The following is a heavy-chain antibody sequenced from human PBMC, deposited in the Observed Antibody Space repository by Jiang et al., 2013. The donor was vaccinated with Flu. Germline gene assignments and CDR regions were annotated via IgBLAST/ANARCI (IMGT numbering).Heavy chain of an antibody. CDR1: GYTLTELS. CDR3: ATRVAVAGIGEYYFDY. CDR2: FDPEDGET. J-gene: IGHJ4*02. V-gene: IGHV1-24*01. Sequence: GAEVKKPGASVKVSCKVSGYTLTELSMHWVRQAPGKGLEWMGGFDPEDGETIYAQKFQGRVTMTEDTSTDTAYMELSSLRSEDTAVYYCATRVAVAGIGEYYFDYWGQGTLVTVSS. D-gene: IGHD6-19*01.